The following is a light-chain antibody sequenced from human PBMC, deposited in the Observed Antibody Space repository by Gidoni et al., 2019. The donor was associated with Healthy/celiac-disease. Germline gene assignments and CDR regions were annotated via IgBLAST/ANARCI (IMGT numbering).Light chain of an antibody. CDR1: QSISSW. Sequence: DIQMTQSPSPLSASVGDRVTITCRASQSISSWLAWYQQKPGKAPKLLIYKASSLESGVPSRFSGSGSGTEFTLTISSLQPDDFATYYCQQYNSYSKTCXXXTKVEIK. CDR3: QQYNSYSKT. V-gene: IGKV1-5*03. CDR2: KAS. J-gene: IGKJ1*01.